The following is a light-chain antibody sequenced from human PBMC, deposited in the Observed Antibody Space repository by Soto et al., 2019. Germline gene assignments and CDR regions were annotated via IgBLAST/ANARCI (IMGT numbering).Light chain of an antibody. V-gene: IGLV3-1*01. J-gene: IGLJ2*01. CDR3: QAWDSSTVV. CDR2: QDT. Sequence: SYELTQPPSVSVSPGQTASIPCSGDKLGDKYACWYQQKPGQPPVLVIYQDTKRPSGIPERFFGSNSGNTATLSISGTQAMDEADYYCQAWDSSTVVFGGGTKLTVL. CDR1: KLGDKY.